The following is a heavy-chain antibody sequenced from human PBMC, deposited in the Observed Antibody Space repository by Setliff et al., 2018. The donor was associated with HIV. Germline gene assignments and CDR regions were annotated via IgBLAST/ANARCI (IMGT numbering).Heavy chain of an antibody. Sequence: SETLSLTCAVYGDSFSGYDWNWIRQPPGQGLEWIGEINHSGNTKYNPSLKSRVTISVDTSKNQFSLRLTSVTAADTAVYYCARGFSRQYLFSGYIDVWGKGTTVTVSS. CDR2: INHSGNT. CDR1: GDSFSGYD. D-gene: IGHD1-26*01. CDR3: ARGFSRQYLFSGYIDV. V-gene: IGHV4-34*01. J-gene: IGHJ6*03.